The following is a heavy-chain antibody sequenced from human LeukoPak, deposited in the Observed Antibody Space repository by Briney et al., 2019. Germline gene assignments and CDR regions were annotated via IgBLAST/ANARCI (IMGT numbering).Heavy chain of an antibody. D-gene: IGHD4-17*01. V-gene: IGHV3-23*01. CDR3: AKDRLRSRRLDY. CDR2: ISGSGGST. J-gene: IGHJ4*02. CDR1: RFTFSSYT. Sequence: GGSLRLSCAASRFTFSSYTMSWVRQAPGKGLEWVSAISGSGGSTYYADSVKGRFTISRDNSKNTLYLQMNSLRAEDTAVYYCAKDRLRSRRLDYWGQGTLVTVSS.